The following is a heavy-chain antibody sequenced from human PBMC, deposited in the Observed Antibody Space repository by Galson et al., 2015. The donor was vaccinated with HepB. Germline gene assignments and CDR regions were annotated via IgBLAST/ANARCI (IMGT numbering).Heavy chain of an antibody. Sequence: SLRLSCAASGFTFSSYWMHWVRQAPGKGLVWVSRINSDGSSTSYADSVKGRFTISRDNAKNTLYLQMNSLRAEDTAVYYCARVFYDSSGYYYWYFDLWGRGTLVTVSS. V-gene: IGHV3-74*01. CDR1: GFTFSSYW. CDR3: ARVFYDSSGYYYWYFDL. CDR2: INSDGSST. J-gene: IGHJ2*01. D-gene: IGHD3-22*01.